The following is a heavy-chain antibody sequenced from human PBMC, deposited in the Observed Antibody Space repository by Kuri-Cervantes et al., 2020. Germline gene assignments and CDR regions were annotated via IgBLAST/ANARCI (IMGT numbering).Heavy chain of an antibody. CDR1: GFTFSSYG. CDR2: ISYDGSNK. D-gene: IGHD1-26*01. Sequence: GESLKISCAASGFTFSSYGMHWVRQAPGKGLEWVAVISYDGSNKYYADSVKGRFTISRDNSKNTLYLQMNSLRAEDTAVYYCAKDYGSFFQYFDYWGQGTLVTVSS. J-gene: IGHJ4*02. CDR3: AKDYGSFFQYFDY. V-gene: IGHV3-30*18.